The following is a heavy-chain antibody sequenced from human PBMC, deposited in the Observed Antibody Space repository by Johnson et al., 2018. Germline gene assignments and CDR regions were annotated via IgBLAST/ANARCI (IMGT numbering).Heavy chain of an antibody. CDR1: EFTLSNYA. D-gene: IGHD3-10*01. V-gene: IGHV3-23*04. CDR2: ITGGGDST. CDR3: TKRLTMAGAGNYMDV. J-gene: IGHJ6*03. Sequence: VQLVQSGGGLVQPGGSLRLSCAASEFTLSNYAMTWVRQTPEKGLEWVATITGGGDSTYYADSVKGRFTVSRDNSKNTLYLLMNSLRVEDTAVYYFTKRLTMAGAGNYMDVWGKGTTVTVSS.